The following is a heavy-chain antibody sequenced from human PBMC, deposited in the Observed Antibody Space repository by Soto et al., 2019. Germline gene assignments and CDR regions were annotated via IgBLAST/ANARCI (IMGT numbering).Heavy chain of an antibody. V-gene: IGHV1-69*01. CDR1: GGTFSSYA. CDR3: ARDGQYYYDREGACDI. CDR2: IIPIFGTA. D-gene: IGHD3-22*01. Sequence: QGQLVQSGAEVKKPGSSVKVSCKASGGTFSSYAISWLRQAPGQGLEWMGGIIPIFGTANYAQKFQGRVTITADESTSTAYMELSSLRSEDTAVYYCARDGQYYYDREGACDIWGQGTMVTVSS. J-gene: IGHJ3*02.